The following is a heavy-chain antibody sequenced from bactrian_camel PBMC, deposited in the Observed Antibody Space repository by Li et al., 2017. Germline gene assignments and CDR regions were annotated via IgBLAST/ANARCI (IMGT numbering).Heavy chain of an antibody. Sequence: HVQLVESGGGLVQPGGSLRLSCAASGFTFSTIDMSWVRQAPGKGLEWVSIIYSDGSNTRYADSVKGRFTISRDNAKNTVYLQMNSLKPEDTAEYYCVRDLSGSWSNTLGYWGQGTQVTVS. CDR3: VRDLSGSWSNTLGY. CDR1: GFTFSTID. CDR2: IYSDGSNT. J-gene: IGHJ4*01. V-gene: IGHV3-2*01. D-gene: IGHD6*01.